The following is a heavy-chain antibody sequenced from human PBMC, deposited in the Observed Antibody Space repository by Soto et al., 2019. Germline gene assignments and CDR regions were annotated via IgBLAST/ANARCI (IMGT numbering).Heavy chain of an antibody. CDR3: AKEMVRGVSYYFDY. V-gene: IGHV3-7*01. D-gene: IGHD3-10*01. CDR2: IKQDGSEK. J-gene: IGHJ4*02. CDR1: GFTFSSYW. Sequence: GGSLRLSCVVSGFTFSSYWMNWVRQAPGKGLEWVANIKQDGSEKYYADSVKGRFTISRDNSKNTLYLQMNSLRAEDTAVYYCAKEMVRGVSYYFDYWGQGTLVTVSS.